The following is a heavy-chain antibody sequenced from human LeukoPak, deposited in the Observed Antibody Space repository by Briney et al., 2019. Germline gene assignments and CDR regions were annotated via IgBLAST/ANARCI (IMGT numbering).Heavy chain of an antibody. D-gene: IGHD3-22*01. J-gene: IGHJ5*02. CDR2: ISAYNGNT. CDR3: AMSYDSSGFNWFDP. Sequence: ASVKVSCKASGYTFTSYGISWVRQAPGQGLEWMGWISAYNGNTNYAQKLQGRVTMTTDTSTSTAYMELRSLRSDDTAVYYCAMSYDSSGFNWFDPWGQGTLVTVSS. CDR1: GYTFTSYG. V-gene: IGHV1-18*01.